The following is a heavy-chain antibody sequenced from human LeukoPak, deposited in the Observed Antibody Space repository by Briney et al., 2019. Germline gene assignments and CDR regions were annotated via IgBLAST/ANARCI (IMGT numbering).Heavy chain of an antibody. J-gene: IGHJ3*02. CDR2: INHSGST. D-gene: IGHD4-17*01. Sequence: SETLSLTCAVYGGSFSDYYWSWIRQPPGKGLEWIGEINHSGSTNYNPSLKSRVTISVDTSKNQFSLKLSSVTAADTAVYYCARGPDYGDLSGAFDIWGQGTMVTVSS. CDR3: ARGPDYGDLSGAFDI. CDR1: GGSFSDYY. V-gene: IGHV4-34*01.